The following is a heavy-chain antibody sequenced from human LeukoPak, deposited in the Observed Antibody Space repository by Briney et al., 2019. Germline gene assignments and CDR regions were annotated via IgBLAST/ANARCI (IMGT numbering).Heavy chain of an antibody. CDR1: GSIFSSSA. V-gene: IGHV3-30-3*01. J-gene: IGHJ4*02. Sequence: GGSLRLSCAASGSIFSSSAMHWVRQAPGKGLEWVAGISSDGSKKYYADSVKGRFSISRDNSKSTQSLQMSSLRADDTAIYYCARKLDDWGQGTVVTVSS. D-gene: IGHD5-24*01. CDR2: ISSDGSKK. CDR3: ARKLDD.